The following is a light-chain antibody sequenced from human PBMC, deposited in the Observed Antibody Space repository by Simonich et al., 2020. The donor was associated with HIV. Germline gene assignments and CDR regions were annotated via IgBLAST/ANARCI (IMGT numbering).Light chain of an antibody. CDR2: WAS. V-gene: IGKV4-1*01. Sequence: DIEMTPSPDSLAVSLGERATINCNSSGSILYSPNNKNRLAWFQQKPGQPPKLCIYWASTRYSGVPDRFRGSGSGTDFTLTISSRQAEDVSVCYCQQYYSAPCTFGQGTKLEIK. CDR3: QQYYSAPCT. CDR1: GSILYSPNNKNR. J-gene: IGKJ2*02.